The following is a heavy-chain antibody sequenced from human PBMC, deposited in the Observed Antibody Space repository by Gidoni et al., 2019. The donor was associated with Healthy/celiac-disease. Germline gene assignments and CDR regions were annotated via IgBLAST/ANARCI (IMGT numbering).Heavy chain of an antibody. Sequence: QVQLQESSPGLVKPSQTLSLTCTVSVGSISSGGYYWSWIRQHPGTGLEWIGYIYYSGSTYYNPSLKSRVTISVDTSKNQFSLKLSSVTAADTAVYYCARSAPEGFYYYMDVWGKGTTVTVSS. V-gene: IGHV4-31*03. CDR1: VGSISSGGYY. CDR3: ARSAPEGFYYYMDV. J-gene: IGHJ6*03. CDR2: IYYSGST. D-gene: IGHD2-15*01.